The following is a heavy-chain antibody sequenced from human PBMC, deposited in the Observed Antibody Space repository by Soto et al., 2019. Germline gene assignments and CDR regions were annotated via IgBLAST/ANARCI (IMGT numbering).Heavy chain of an antibody. J-gene: IGHJ5*02. D-gene: IGHD3-9*01. Sequence: QVQLQESGPGLVKPSETLSLTCTVSGGSVSSGSYYWSWIRQPPGKGLEWIGYIYYSGSTNYNPSLTSRVTISVDTSKNQFSLKLSSVTAADTAVYYCARERLGDDILTGYNWFDPWGQGTLVTVSS. CDR3: ARERLGDDILTGYNWFDP. CDR2: IYYSGST. V-gene: IGHV4-61*01. CDR1: GGSVSSGSYY.